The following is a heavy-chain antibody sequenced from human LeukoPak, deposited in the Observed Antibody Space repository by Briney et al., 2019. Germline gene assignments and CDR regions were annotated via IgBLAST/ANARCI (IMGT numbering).Heavy chain of an antibody. Sequence: GGSLRLSCAASGFTFSSYGMHWVRRAPGKGLEWVAVISYDGSNKYYADSVKGRFTISRDNSKNTLYLQMNSLRAEDTAVYYCAKDLGSSSVFDYWGQGTLVTVSS. J-gene: IGHJ4*02. D-gene: IGHD6-6*01. CDR1: GFTFSSYG. CDR2: ISYDGSNK. CDR3: AKDLGSSSVFDY. V-gene: IGHV3-30*18.